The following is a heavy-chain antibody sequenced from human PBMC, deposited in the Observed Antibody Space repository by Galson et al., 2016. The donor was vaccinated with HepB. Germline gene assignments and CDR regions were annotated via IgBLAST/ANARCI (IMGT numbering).Heavy chain of an antibody. Sequence: SLRLSCAASEFTFSYYTINWVRQAPGKGLEWVSSISSSSRYIYYLDSVKGRFTISRDNAKNLLYLQMNGLRAEDTAVYYCARDEGRGGYDSDYYYGMDVWGQGTTGTVSS. CDR2: ISSSSRYI. CDR1: EFTFSYYT. CDR3: ARDEGRGGYDSDYYYGMDV. V-gene: IGHV3-21*01. D-gene: IGHD5-12*01. J-gene: IGHJ6*02.